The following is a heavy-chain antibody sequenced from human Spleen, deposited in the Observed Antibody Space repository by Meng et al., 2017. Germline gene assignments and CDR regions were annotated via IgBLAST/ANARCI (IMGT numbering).Heavy chain of an antibody. V-gene: IGHV4-34*01. Sequence: GSLRLSCAVYGGSFSGYYWSWIRQPPGKGLEWIGEINHSGSTYYNPSLKSRVTISVDTSKNQFSLKLSSVTAADTAVYYCARENRYYYGSGVYYFDYWGQGTLVTVSS. D-gene: IGHD3-10*01. J-gene: IGHJ4*02. CDR2: INHSGST. CDR3: ARENRYYYGSGVYYFDY. CDR1: GGSFSGYY.